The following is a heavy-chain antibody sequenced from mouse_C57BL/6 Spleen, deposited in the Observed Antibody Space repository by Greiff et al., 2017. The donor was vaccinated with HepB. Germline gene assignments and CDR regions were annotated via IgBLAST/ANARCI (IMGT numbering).Heavy chain of an antibody. V-gene: IGHV1-50*01. CDR2: IDPSDSYT. CDR3: ARNGYGNYGYFDV. CDR1: GYTFTSYW. D-gene: IGHD2-1*01. Sequence: VQLQQPGAELVKPGASVKLSCKASGYTFTSYWMQWVKQRPGQGLEWIGEIDPSDSYTNYNQKFKGKATLTVDTSSSTAYMQLSSLTSEDSAVYYCARNGYGNYGYFDVWGTGTTVTVSS. J-gene: IGHJ1*03.